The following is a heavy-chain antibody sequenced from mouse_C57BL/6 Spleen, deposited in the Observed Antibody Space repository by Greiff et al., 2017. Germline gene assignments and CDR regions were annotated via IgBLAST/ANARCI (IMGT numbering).Heavy chain of an antibody. D-gene: IGHD1-1*01. CDR2: INPNNGGT. CDR3: ARKGAITTVGGAMDY. Sequence: EVQLQQSGPELVKPGASVKISCKASGYTFTDYYMNWVKQSHGKGLEWIGDINPNNGGTSYNQKFKGKATLTVDKSSSTAYMELRSLTSEDSAVYYCARKGAITTVGGAMDYWGQGTSVTVSS. CDR1: GYTFTDYY. V-gene: IGHV1-26*01. J-gene: IGHJ4*01.